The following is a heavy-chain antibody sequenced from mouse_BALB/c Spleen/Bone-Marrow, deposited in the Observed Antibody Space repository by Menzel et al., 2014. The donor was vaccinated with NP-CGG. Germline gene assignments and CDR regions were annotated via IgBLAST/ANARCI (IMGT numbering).Heavy chain of an antibody. CDR3: VREGYYGSDGYAMDY. CDR2: IRSKSNNYAT. CDR1: GFTFNTYA. J-gene: IGHJ4*01. Sequence: EVHLVESGGGLVQPKGSLKLSCAASGFTFNTYAMHWVCQAPGKGLEWVARIRSKSNNYATYYADSVKDRFTISRDDSQSMLYLQMNNLKTEDTAMYYCVREGYYGSDGYAMDYWGQGTSVTVPS. D-gene: IGHD2-2*01. V-gene: IGHV10-3*03.